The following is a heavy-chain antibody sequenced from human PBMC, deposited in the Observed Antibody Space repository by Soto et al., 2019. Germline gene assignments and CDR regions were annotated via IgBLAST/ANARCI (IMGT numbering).Heavy chain of an antibody. CDR1: GGSFSGYY. J-gene: IGHJ6*02. Sequence: SETLSLTCAVYGGSFSGYYWSWIRQPPGKGLEWIGEINHSGSTNYNPSLKSRVTISVDTSKNQFSLKLSSVTAADTAVYYCASRGTMYSSSWYRRYYYYAMDVWGQGTTVT. V-gene: IGHV4-34*01. CDR2: INHSGST. CDR3: ASRGTMYSSSWYRRYYYYAMDV. D-gene: IGHD6-13*01.